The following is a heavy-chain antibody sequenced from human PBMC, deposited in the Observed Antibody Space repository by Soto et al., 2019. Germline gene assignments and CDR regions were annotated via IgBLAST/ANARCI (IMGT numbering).Heavy chain of an antibody. V-gene: IGHV4-39*01. J-gene: IGHJ4*02. CDR1: GGSISSSSYY. Sequence: SETLSLTCTVSGGSISSSSYYLGWIRQPPGKGLEWIDSIYYSGSTYYNPSLKSRVTISVDTSKNQFSLKLSSVTAADTAVHYCARHGMDYYDSSGYYYSPYYFDYWGQGTLVTVSS. D-gene: IGHD3-22*01. CDR2: IYYSGST. CDR3: ARHGMDYYDSSGYYYSPYYFDY.